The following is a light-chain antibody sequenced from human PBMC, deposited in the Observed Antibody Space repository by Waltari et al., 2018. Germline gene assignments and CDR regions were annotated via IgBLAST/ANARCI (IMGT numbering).Light chain of an antibody. CDR3: QSYDNSLSAPYV. CDR2: VTH. J-gene: IGLJ1*01. V-gene: IGLV1-40*01. CDR1: SSNIGAGND. Sequence: QSLLTQPPSVSGAPGQSVIISCTGSSSNIGAGNDVHWYQQFPGAAPRLLIYVTHSRPPGVPDRFSGSRSGTSASQAIAGLQAEDEADYFCQSYDNSLSAPYVFGTRTKVIVL.